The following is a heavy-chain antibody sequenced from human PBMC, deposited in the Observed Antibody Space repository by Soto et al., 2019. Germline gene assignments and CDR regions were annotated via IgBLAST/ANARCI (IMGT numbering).Heavy chain of an antibody. CDR2: IIPIFGTA. V-gene: IGHV1-69*13. Sequence: GASVKVSCKASGYTFNSYAISWVRQAPGQGLEWMGGIIPIFGTANYAQKFQGRVTITADESTSTAYMELSSLRSEDTAVYYCARSRSYFKYYFDYWGQGTLVTVSS. CDR3: ARSRSYFKYYFDY. D-gene: IGHD3-10*01. CDR1: GYTFNSYA. J-gene: IGHJ4*02.